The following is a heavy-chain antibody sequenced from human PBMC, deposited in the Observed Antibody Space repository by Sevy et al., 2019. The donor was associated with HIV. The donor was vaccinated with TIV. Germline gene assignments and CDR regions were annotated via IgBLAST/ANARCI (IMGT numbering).Heavy chain of an antibody. CDR3: ARDLLWGFGGMDV. CDR2: ISSSSSTI. D-gene: IGHD3-10*01. V-gene: IGHV3-48*01. J-gene: IGHJ6*02. Sequence: GGSLRLSCAASGFTFSSYSMNWVRQAPGKGLEWVSYISSSSSTIYYADSVKGRFNISRDNAKNSLYLKMNSLRVEDTAVYYCARDLLWGFGGMDVWGQGTTVTVSS. CDR1: GFTFSSYS.